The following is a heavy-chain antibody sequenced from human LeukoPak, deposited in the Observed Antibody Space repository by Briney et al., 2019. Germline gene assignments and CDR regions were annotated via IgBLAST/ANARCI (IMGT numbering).Heavy chain of an antibody. Sequence: PGGSMRLSSAAYGLTFSSHWMHWVRQAPGKGLVWVSRIKSDGSNTNYADSVKGRFTISRDNAKNTLYLQMNSLRAEDTAVYYCARAILTPGGATVTRYFDYWGQGTLVTVSS. V-gene: IGHV3-74*01. CDR1: GLTFSSHW. CDR2: IKSDGSNT. D-gene: IGHD4-17*01. CDR3: ARAILTPGGATVTRYFDY. J-gene: IGHJ4*02.